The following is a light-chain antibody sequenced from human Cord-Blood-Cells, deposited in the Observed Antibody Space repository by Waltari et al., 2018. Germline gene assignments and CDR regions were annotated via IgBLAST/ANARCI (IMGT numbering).Light chain of an antibody. V-gene: IGLV2-23*01. CDR1: SSDVGRYNL. CDR2: EGS. Sequence: QSALTQPASVSGSPGQSITISCTGTSSDVGRYNLVSWYQQHPGKAPKLMIYEGSKRPSGVSNRVSGSKSGNTASLTISGLQAEDEADYYCCSYAGSYVVFGGGTKLTVL. CDR3: CSYAGSYVV. J-gene: IGLJ2*01.